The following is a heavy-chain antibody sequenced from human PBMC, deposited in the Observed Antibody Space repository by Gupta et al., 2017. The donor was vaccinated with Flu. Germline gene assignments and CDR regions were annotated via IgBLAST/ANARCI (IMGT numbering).Heavy chain of an antibody. CDR1: S. J-gene: IGHJ6*02. CDR3: AGGGFTIFGVVTQDGMDV. D-gene: IGHD3-3*01. V-gene: IGHV3-21*01. Sequence: SMNWVRQAPGKGLEWVSSISSSSSYIYYADSVKGRFTISRDNAKNSLYLQMNSLRAEDTAVYYCAGGGFTIFGVVTQDGMDVWGQGTTVTVSS. CDR2: ISSSSSYI.